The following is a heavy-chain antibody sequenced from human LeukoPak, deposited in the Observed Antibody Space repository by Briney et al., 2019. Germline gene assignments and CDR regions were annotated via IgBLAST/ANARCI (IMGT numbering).Heavy chain of an antibody. J-gene: IGHJ4*02. CDR1: GVSISSSSYY. CDR3: ARQYFDWLLNY. V-gene: IGHV4-39*01. D-gene: IGHD3-9*01. Sequence: SETLSLTCTVSGVSISSSSYYWGWIRQPPGKGLEWIESIYYSGSTYYNPSLKSRVTRSVDTSKNQFSLKLSSVTAADTAVYYCARQYFDWLLNYWGQGTLVTVSS. CDR2: IYYSGST.